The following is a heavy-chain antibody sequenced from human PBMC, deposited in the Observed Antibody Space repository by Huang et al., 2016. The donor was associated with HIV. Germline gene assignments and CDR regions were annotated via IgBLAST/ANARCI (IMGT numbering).Heavy chain of an antibody. CDR2: INLDGSER. Sequence: EVHLVESGGGLVRPGRSLRLSCAAAGFTFRGYWMNWVRQASGRGLGWVANINLDGSERFYVDSVRGRFTISRDNANNSVSLQLNSLKAEDTGVYYCARGFQAKPGDYWGQGTLVTVSS. CDR3: ARGFQAKPGDY. CDR1: GFTFRGYW. V-gene: IGHV3-7*01. J-gene: IGHJ4*02.